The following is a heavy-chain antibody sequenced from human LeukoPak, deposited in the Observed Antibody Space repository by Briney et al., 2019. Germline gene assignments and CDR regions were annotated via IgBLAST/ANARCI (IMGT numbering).Heavy chain of an antibody. CDR1: GGTFSSYA. CDR3: ASSPQLDLYSYYMDV. V-gene: IGHV1-69*05. CDR2: IIPIFGTA. Sequence: SVKVSCKASGGTFSSYAISWVRQAPGQGLEWMGGIIPIFGTANYAQKFQGRVTITTDESTRTAYMELSSLRSEDTAVYYCASSPQLDLYSYYMDVWGKGTTSTVSS. D-gene: IGHD6-13*01. J-gene: IGHJ6*03.